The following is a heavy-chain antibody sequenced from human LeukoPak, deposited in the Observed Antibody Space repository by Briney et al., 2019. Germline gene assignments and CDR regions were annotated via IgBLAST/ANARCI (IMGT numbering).Heavy chain of an antibody. CDR2: IYYSGST. CDR1: GGSISSSSYY. Sequence: ASETLSLTCTVSGGSISSSSYYWGWIRQPPGKGLEWIGSIYYSGSTYYNPSLKSRVTISVDTSKNQFSLKLSSVTAADTAVYYCARGGVLLGIDYWGQGTLVTVSS. D-gene: IGHD2-8*02. CDR3: ARGGVLLGIDY. V-gene: IGHV4-39*07. J-gene: IGHJ4*02.